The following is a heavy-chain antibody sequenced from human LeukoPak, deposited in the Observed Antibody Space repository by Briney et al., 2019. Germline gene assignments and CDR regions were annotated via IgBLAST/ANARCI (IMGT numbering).Heavy chain of an antibody. D-gene: IGHD3-9*01. CDR3: AINYDILTGYKLAPDAFDI. Sequence: GRSLRLSCAASGFTFSSYWMSWVRQAPGQGLEWMGWISAYNGNTNYAQKLQGRVTMTTDTSTSTAYMELRSLRSDDTAVYYCAINYDILTGYKLAPDAFDIWGQGTMVTVSS. V-gene: IGHV1-18*01. CDR1: GFTFSSYW. J-gene: IGHJ3*02. CDR2: ISAYNGNT.